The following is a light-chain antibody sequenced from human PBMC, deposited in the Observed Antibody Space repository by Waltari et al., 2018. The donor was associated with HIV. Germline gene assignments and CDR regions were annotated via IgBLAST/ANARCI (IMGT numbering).Light chain of an antibody. Sequence: EILMTQPPATLSVSPGARTTLSCRASQSNRSNLAWYQQKPGQAPRLLLYDASTRATGIPARFSGSGSGTEFTLTITSLQSEDFAVYYCQQYNNWPPITFGQGTRLEIK. V-gene: IGKV3-15*01. CDR1: QSNRSN. CDR2: DAS. J-gene: IGKJ5*01. CDR3: QQYNNWPPIT.